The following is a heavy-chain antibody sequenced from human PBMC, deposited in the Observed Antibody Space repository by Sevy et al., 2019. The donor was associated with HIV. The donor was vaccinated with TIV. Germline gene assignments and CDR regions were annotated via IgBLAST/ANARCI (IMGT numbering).Heavy chain of an antibody. Sequence: GGSLRLSCAASGFTFNSFAISWVRQAPGKGLEWVSGVSGSGDRTYYTAYMKGRFTVARDNSKNTLYLQIDNLRVEDTAVYYCAKATSAKATEDHFDYWGQGTLVTVSS. CDR3: AKATSAKATEDHFDY. J-gene: IGHJ4*02. CDR1: GFTFNSFA. V-gene: IGHV3-23*01. CDR2: VSGSGDRT. D-gene: IGHD5-12*01.